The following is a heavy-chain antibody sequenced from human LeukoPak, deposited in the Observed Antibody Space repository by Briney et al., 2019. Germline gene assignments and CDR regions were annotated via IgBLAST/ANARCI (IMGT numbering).Heavy chain of an antibody. V-gene: IGHV3-7*01. J-gene: IGHJ2*01. CDR2: INQDGSEI. CDR3: ARDQGSMIVVRTTSWYFDL. D-gene: IGHD3-22*01. Sequence: GGSLRLSCAASGFTFSNYWMSWVRQAPGKGLEWVANINQDGSEIYYVDSVKGRFTISRDNAKNSLYLQINSVRAEDTAVYYCARDQGSMIVVRTTSWYFDLWGRGTLVTVSS. CDR1: GFTFSNYW.